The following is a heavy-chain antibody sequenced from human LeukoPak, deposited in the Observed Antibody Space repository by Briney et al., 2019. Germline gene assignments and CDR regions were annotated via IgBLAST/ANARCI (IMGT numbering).Heavy chain of an antibody. V-gene: IGHV3-48*01. CDR1: GFTFSSYS. Sequence: PGGSLRLSCAASGFTFSSYSMNWVRQAPGKGLEWVSYISSSSSTIYYADSVKGRFTISRDNSKNTLYLQMNSLRAEDTAVYYCATDAARGRYYFDYWGQGTLVTVSS. CDR3: ATDAARGRYYFDY. D-gene: IGHD3-10*01. J-gene: IGHJ4*02. CDR2: ISSSSSTI.